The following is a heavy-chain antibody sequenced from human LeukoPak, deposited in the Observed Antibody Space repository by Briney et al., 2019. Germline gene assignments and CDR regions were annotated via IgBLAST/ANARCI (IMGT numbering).Heavy chain of an antibody. CDR1: GFTFSNYD. CDR3: ARGSGGQHEFDY. CDR2: IGTAGDT. D-gene: IGHD1-26*01. Sequence: GGSLRLSCAASGFTFSNYDMHWVRHTTGKGLEWVSGIGTAGDTYYTGSLKGRFTISRENAKNSLYLQMNSLRAGDTAVYYCARGSGGQHEFDYWGQGILVAVSS. V-gene: IGHV3-13*01. J-gene: IGHJ4*02.